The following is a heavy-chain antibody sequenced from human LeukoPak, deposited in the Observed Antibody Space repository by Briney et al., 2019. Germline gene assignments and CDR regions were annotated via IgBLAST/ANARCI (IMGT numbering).Heavy chain of an antibody. J-gene: IGHJ5*02. CDR3: ARAGYGDHLFPIWFDP. D-gene: IGHD4-17*01. Sequence: PGGSLRLSCAASGFTFSSYGIHWVRQAPGKGLEWVAFIRYDGSNKYYTDSVKGRFTISRDNSKNTLYLQMNSLRAEDTALYYCARAGYGDHLFPIWFDPWGQGTLVTVSS. CDR1: GFTFSSYG. CDR2: IRYDGSNK. V-gene: IGHV3-30*02.